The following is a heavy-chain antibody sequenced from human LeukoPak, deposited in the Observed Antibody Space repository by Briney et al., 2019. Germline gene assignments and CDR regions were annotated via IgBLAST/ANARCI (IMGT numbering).Heavy chain of an antibody. J-gene: IGHJ4*02. Sequence: SETLSLTCTVSGGSISTTAYYWGWIRQPPGKGLEWIGSVFYTGNTFYNPSLKSRVTISVDTSKNQFSLKLTSVTAADTAVYYCARAAGIAGRTTFDYWGQGTLVTVSS. CDR2: VFYTGNT. CDR3: ARAAGIAGRTTFDY. D-gene: IGHD6-6*01. CDR1: GGSISTTAYY. V-gene: IGHV4-39*07.